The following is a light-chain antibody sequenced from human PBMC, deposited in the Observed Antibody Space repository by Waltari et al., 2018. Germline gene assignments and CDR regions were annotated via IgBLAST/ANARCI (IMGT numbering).Light chain of an antibody. CDR2: WAS. Sequence: DTVMTQSPDSLAVSLGERATINCKSSQSVLYSSNNKNYLAWYQQKPGQPPQLLIYWASTRESGVPDRFSGSGSGTDFTLTISSLQAEDVAVYYCQQYYNIPWTFGQGTKVEIK. V-gene: IGKV4-1*01. CDR1: QSVLYSSNNKNY. J-gene: IGKJ1*01. CDR3: QQYYNIPWT.